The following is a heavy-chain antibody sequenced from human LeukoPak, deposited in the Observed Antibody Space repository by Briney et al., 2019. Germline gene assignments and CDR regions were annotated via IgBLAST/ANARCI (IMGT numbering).Heavy chain of an antibody. Sequence: PSETLSLTCTVSGGSISSSSYYWGWIRQPPGKGLEWIGSIYYSGSTYYNPSLKSRVTISVDTSKNQFPLKLSSVTAADTAVYYCARHVDYYDSSGYYPGAFDIWGQGTMVTVSS. CDR1: GGSISSSSYY. CDR3: ARHVDYYDSSGYYPGAFDI. CDR2: IYYSGST. V-gene: IGHV4-39*01. D-gene: IGHD3-22*01. J-gene: IGHJ3*02.